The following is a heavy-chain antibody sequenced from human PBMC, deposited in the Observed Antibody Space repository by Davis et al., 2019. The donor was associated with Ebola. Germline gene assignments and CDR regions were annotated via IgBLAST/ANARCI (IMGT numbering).Heavy chain of an antibody. CDR1: GDSINGYY. CDR3: ARVRGTLARFYGMDV. Sequence: MPSETLSLTCTVSGDSINGYYWTWIRQPPGEGMEYIGYIYYVGTTDYNPSLKSRVTMSVDMSKNQFSLNLNSVTAADTALYYCARVRGTLARFYGMDVWGQGTTVTVSS. J-gene: IGHJ6*02. D-gene: IGHD3-10*01. V-gene: IGHV4-59*01. CDR2: IYYVGTT.